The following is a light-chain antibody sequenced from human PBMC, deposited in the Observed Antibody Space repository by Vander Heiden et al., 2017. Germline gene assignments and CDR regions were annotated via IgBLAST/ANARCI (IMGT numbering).Light chain of an antibody. CDR2: GAS. Sequence: ELVLPQSPGTLSLSPGERATLSCRASQSVSSSYLAGYQQKPGQAPRLLIDGASSRATGIPDRFSGSGSGTDFTLTISRLEPEDFAVYYCQQYGSSPRTFGQGTKVEIK. J-gene: IGKJ1*01. V-gene: IGKV3-20*01. CDR1: QSVSSSY. CDR3: QQYGSSPRT.